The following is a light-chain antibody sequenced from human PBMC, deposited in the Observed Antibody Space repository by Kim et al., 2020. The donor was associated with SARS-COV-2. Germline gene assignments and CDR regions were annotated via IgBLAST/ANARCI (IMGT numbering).Light chain of an antibody. J-gene: IGLJ1*01. CDR3: TSYISTSTYV. Sequence: GQSITIPCTGTNNHVGVYNLVSWYQHHPAKAPKLIIYDVSKRPSGVSSRFSGSKSGNTASLTISGLQAEDEADYYCTSYISTSTYVFGTGTRVTVL. CDR2: DVS. V-gene: IGLV2-14*03. CDR1: NNHVGVYNL.